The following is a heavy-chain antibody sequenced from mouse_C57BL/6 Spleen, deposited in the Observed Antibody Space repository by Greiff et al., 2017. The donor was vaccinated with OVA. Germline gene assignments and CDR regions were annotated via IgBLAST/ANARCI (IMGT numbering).Heavy chain of an antibody. CDR2: INPNNGGT. J-gene: IGHJ3*01. CDR1: GYTFTDYN. V-gene: IGHV1-22*01. Sequence: EVQLQQSGPELVKPGASVKMSCKASGYTFTDYNMHWVKQSHGTSLEWIGYINPNNGGTSYNQKFKGKATLTVNKSSSTAYMELRSLTSEDSAVYYCARGIDYDAAWFAYWGQGTLVTVSA. CDR3: ARGIDYDAAWFAY. D-gene: IGHD2-4*01.